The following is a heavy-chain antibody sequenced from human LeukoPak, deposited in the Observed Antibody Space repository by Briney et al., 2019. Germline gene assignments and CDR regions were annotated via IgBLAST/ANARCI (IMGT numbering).Heavy chain of an antibody. V-gene: IGHV1-18*01. J-gene: IGHJ6*02. CDR3: ARESKDYYYGMDV. CDR2: LSPYNGNT. Sequence: ASVKVSCKASGYPFPNYRISWVRQAPGQGLEWMGWLSPYNGNTDYAESFQGRVTMTTDTSTSTAYMELSRLRSDDTAVYYCARESKDYYYGMDVWGQGTTVTVSS. D-gene: IGHD5/OR15-5a*01. CDR1: GYPFPNYR.